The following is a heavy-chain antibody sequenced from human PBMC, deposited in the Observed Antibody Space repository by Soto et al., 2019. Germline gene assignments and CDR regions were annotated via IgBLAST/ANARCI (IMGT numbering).Heavy chain of an antibody. J-gene: IGHJ6*02. Sequence: GGARRVPWGGSGVTLSRYGIHVGRQAPGKGLEWVAVIWYDGSNKYYADSVKGRFTISRDNSKNTLYPQMNSLRAEDTAVYYCAREGSLRSGYYDSSGPIPTLEDYYGMDVRAQRTTVPVS. CDR3: AREGSLRSGYYDSSGPIPTLEDYYGMDV. D-gene: IGHD3-22*01. V-gene: IGHV3-33*01. CDR1: GVTLSRYG. CDR2: IWYDGSNK.